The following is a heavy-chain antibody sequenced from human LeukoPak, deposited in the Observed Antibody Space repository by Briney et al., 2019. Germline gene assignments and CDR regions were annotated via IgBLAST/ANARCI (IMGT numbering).Heavy chain of an antibody. Sequence: GESLKISCTASGYTFTTYWIGWVRQMPGKGLEWMGIIYPGDSKTRYSPSFQGQVTISADKSINTAYLQWSSLRASDTAMYYCARQEDYDFWSGHYWYFDLWGRGTLVTVSS. CDR3: ARQEDYDFWSGHYWYFDL. D-gene: IGHD3-3*01. J-gene: IGHJ2*01. CDR1: GYTFTTYW. V-gene: IGHV5-51*01. CDR2: IYPGDSKT.